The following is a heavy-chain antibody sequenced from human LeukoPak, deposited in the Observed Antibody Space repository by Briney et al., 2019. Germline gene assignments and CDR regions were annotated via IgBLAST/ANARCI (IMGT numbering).Heavy chain of an antibody. D-gene: IGHD1-26*01. CDR1: GFTFSSYA. V-gene: IGHV3-23*01. J-gene: IGHJ4*02. CDR3: AKTWARAVSAADY. Sequence: GGSLRLSCAASGFTFSSYAMRWIRQAPGKGLEWVSVVSGSGGSTDYADSVKGRFTISRDNSKDTLFLQMNSLRAEDTAVYYCAKTWARAVSAADYWGQGTLVTVSS. CDR2: VSGSGGST.